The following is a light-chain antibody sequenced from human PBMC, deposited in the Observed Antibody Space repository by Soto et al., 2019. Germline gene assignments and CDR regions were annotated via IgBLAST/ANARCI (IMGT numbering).Light chain of an antibody. CDR1: QSISRF. CDR3: QQSFSTPYT. CDR2: AAS. J-gene: IGKJ2*01. Sequence: DIQMTQSPSSLSASVGDRVTITCRASQSISRFLNWYLQKPGKAPKLLMYAASILQSGVSSRFSGNGSGTDFTLTISSLQPEDFATYYYQQSFSTPYTFGQGTKLEIK. V-gene: IGKV1-39*01.